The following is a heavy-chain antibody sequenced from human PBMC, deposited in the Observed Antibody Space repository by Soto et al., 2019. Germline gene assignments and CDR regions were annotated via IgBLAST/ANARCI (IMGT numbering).Heavy chain of an antibody. CDR2: IYYSGST. D-gene: IGHD6-19*01. CDR3: ARGPRSSGWDDPNFDY. V-gene: IGHV4-39*07. J-gene: IGHJ4*02. CDR1: GGSITSSYY. Sequence: SETLSLTCTVSGGSITSSYYWGWIRQPPGKGLEWIGSIYYSGSTHYNPSLKSRVTISVDTSKNQFSLKLSSVTAADTAVYYCARGPRSSGWDDPNFDYWGQGTLVTVSS.